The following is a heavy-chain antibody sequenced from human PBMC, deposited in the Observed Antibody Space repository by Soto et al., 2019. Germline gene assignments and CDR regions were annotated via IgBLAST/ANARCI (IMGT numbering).Heavy chain of an antibody. CDR1: GYSFSFYG. CDR3: ARDRLRGYDSSGFYS. CDR2: INPSDGNR. D-gene: IGHD3-22*01. J-gene: IGHJ4*02. Sequence: ASVKVSCKASGYSFSFYGINWVRQAPGQGLEWMGWINPSDGNRNFAQKFKDRVTMTTSTSTNTVFLELRSLKSDDTAIFFFARDRLRGYDSSGFYSWGQGTMVTVSS. V-gene: IGHV1-18*01.